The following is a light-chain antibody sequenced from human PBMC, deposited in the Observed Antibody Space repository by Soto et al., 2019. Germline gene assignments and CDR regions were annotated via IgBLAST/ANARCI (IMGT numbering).Light chain of an antibody. CDR3: AALDDSLNVVV. Sequence: QSVLTQPPSASGTPGQRVTISCSGSSSNIGSQTVNWHQQLPGTATKLLIYSNNQRPSGVPDRFSGSKSGTSASLAIRGLQSEDEADYYCAALDDSLNVVVFGGGTKLTVL. V-gene: IGLV1-44*01. CDR1: SSNIGSQT. J-gene: IGLJ2*01. CDR2: SNN.